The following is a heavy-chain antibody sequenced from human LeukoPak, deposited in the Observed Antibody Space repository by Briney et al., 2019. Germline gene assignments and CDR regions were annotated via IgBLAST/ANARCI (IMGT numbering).Heavy chain of an antibody. CDR3: ARDGSSGSPLEAFDI. V-gene: IGHV4-4*07. CDR2: FYTSGST. Sequence: SETLSLTCTVSGGSISTYYWSWIRQPAGKGLEWIGRFYTSGSTNHNPSLKSRVTMSVDTSKNQFSLKLSSVTAADTAVYYCARDGSSGSPLEAFDIWGQGTMVTVSS. CDR1: GGSISTYY. J-gene: IGHJ3*02. D-gene: IGHD6-19*01.